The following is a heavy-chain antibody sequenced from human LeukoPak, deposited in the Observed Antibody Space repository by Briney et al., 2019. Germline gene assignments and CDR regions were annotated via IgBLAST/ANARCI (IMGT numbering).Heavy chain of an antibody. Sequence: ASVKVSCKASGFTFSDYYFHWVRQAPGQGLEWMGWIYAKNGDTKFAQRFQGRVTFTRDTSRSTAYMELTRLRTDDTAVYYCARDDWDPVLAPAGIGDYWGQGSLVIVPP. J-gene: IGHJ4*02. CDR1: GFTFSDYY. CDR3: ARDDWDPVLAPAGIGDY. V-gene: IGHV1-2*02. CDR2: IYAKNGDT. D-gene: IGHD2-2*01.